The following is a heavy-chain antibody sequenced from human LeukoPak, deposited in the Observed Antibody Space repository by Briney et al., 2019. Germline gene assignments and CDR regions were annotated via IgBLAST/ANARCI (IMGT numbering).Heavy chain of an antibody. Sequence: PSETLSLTCTVSGGSISSGGYHWSWIRQPPGKGLEWIGYIYHSGSTYYNPSLKSRVTISVDRSKNQFSLKLSSVTAADTAVYYCARGSWYCSSTSCYIVGAFDIWGQGTMVTVSS. D-gene: IGHD2-2*02. CDR2: IYHSGST. CDR3: ARGSWYCSSTSCYIVGAFDI. J-gene: IGHJ3*02. CDR1: GGSISSGGYH. V-gene: IGHV4-30-2*01.